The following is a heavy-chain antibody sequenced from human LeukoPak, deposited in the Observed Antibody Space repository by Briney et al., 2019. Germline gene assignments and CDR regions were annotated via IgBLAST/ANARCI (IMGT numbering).Heavy chain of an antibody. V-gene: IGHV3-23*01. CDR1: GFTFSRNG. J-gene: IGHJ4*02. Sequence: GGSLRLSCAASGFTFSRNGMIWARQVPGKGLEWVASICGNGDSTYYADSVKGRFTISRDNSKNTLYLQMNSLRAEDTAVYYCASLPISVSGIDNWGQGTLVTVSS. CDR3: ASLPISVSGIDN. CDR2: ICGNGDST. D-gene: IGHD1-1*01.